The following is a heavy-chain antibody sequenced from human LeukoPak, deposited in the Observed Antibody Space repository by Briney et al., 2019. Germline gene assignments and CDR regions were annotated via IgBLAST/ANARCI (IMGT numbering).Heavy chain of an antibody. Sequence: SETLSLTCTVSGGSISSYYWSWIRQPPGKGLEWIGYIYYSGSTNYSPSLKSRVTISVDTSKNQFSLKLSSVTAADTAVYYCARVRHQPYSSGYSWFDPWGQGTLVTVSS. D-gene: IGHD6-25*01. V-gene: IGHV4-59*08. CDR1: GGSISSYY. CDR2: IYYSGST. J-gene: IGHJ5*02. CDR3: ARVRHQPYSSGYSWFDP.